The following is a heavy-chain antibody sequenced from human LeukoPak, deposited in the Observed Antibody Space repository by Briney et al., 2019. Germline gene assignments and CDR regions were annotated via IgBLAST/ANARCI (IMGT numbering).Heavy chain of an antibody. D-gene: IGHD4-17*01. J-gene: IGHJ4*02. Sequence: GGSLRLSCAASGFTFSSYWMSWVRQAPGKGLEWVANIKQDGSEKYYVDSVKGRFTISRDNAKNSLYLQMNSLRAEDTAVYYCARDRGLRAPYFDYWGQGTLVTVSS. V-gene: IGHV3-7*01. CDR2: IKQDGSEK. CDR3: ARDRGLRAPYFDY. CDR1: GFTFSSYW.